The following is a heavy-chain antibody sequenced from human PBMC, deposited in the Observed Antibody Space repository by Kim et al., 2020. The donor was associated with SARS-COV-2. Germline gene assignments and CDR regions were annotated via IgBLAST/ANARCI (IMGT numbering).Heavy chain of an antibody. J-gene: IGHJ4*02. Sequence: SETLSLTCAVYGGSFSGYYWSWIRQPPGKGLEWIGEINHSGSTNYNPSLKSRVTISVDTSKNQFSLKLSSVTAADTAVYYCARALVAGTNDGYYWGQGTLVTVSS. V-gene: IGHV4-34*01. CDR2: INHSGST. CDR3: ARALVAGTNDGYY. D-gene: IGHD6-19*01. CDR1: GGSFSGYY.